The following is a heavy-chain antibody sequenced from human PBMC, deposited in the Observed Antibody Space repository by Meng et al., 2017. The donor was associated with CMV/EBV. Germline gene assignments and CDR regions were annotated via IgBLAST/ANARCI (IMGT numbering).Heavy chain of an antibody. V-gene: IGHV4-4*07. CDR2: IYTSGST. Sequence: QVQLPEPGAGLVKPSETLVLTCYASGGSTSSYYWSWILQPAGKGLEWIGRIYTSGSTNYNHSLKSRVTMSVDTYKNQFSLKLSSVTAADTDVYYCARDSSGWYPHFDYWGQGTLVTVSS. CDR3: ARDSSGWYPHFDY. CDR1: GGSTSSYY. J-gene: IGHJ4*02. D-gene: IGHD6-19*01.